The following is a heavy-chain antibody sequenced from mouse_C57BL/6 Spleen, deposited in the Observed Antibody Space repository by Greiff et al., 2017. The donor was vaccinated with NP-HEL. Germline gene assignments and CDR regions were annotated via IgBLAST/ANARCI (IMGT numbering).Heavy chain of an antibody. CDR1: GYTFTSYW. J-gene: IGHJ3*01. Sequence: QVQLQQPGAELVKPGASVKLSCKASGYTFTSYWMQWVKQRPGQGLEWIGEIDPSDSYTNYNQKFKGKATLTVDTSSSTAYMQLSSLTSEDSAVYYCARSPPITTVVDEACWGQGTLVTVSA. CDR2: IDPSDSYT. D-gene: IGHD1-1*01. CDR3: ARSPPITTVVDEAC. V-gene: IGHV1-50*01.